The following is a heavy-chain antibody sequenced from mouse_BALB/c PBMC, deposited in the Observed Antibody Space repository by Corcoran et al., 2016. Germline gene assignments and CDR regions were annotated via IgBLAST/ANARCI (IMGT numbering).Heavy chain of an antibody. CDR2: IDPANGNT. V-gene: IGHV14-3*02. Sequence: EVQLQQSGAELVKPGASVKLSCTASGFNIKDTYMHWVKQRPEQGLEWIGRIDPANGNTKYDPKFQGKATITADTSSNTAYLQLSSLTSVDTAVYYCARWDWYFDVWGAGTTVTVSS. CDR3: ARWDWYFDV. CDR1: GFNIKDTY. J-gene: IGHJ1*01.